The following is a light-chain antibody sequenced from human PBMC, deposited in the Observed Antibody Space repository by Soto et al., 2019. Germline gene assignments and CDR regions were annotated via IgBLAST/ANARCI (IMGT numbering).Light chain of an antibody. CDR3: QQSYNSPRT. V-gene: IGKV1-39*01. CDR1: QSVTTF. J-gene: IGKJ1*01. Sequence: DIQMTQSPSSLSASVGDRVTITCPTSQSVTTFLNWYQQKPGEAPKLLIYRASTVQNGVPSRFTGSGYGADFALTISSLQPEDFATYYCQQSYNSPRTFGQGTKV. CDR2: RAS.